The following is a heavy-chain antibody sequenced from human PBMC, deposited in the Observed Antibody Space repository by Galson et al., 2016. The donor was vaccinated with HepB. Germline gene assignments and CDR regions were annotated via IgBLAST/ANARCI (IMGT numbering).Heavy chain of an antibody. CDR3: ASSVRGSGSPPGGY. D-gene: IGHD3-10*01. CDR2: IYSGGTT. Sequence: SLRLSCAASGFTFSNYWMSWVRQAPGKGLEWVSVIYSGGTTYYADSVKGRFTISRDNAKNTLYLQMNSLRAEDTAVYYCASSVRGSGSPPGGYWGQGILVTVSS. V-gene: IGHV3-66*01. J-gene: IGHJ4*02. CDR1: GFTFSNYW.